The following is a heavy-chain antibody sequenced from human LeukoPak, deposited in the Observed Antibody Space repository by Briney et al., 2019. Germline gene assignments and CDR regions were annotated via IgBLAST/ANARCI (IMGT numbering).Heavy chain of an antibody. CDR3: ARAMYSSSLIFDY. CDR2: IYYSGST. J-gene: IGHJ4*02. V-gene: IGHV4-61*01. CDR1: GGSVSSGSYY. D-gene: IGHD6-6*01. Sequence: SEALSLTCTVSGGSVSSGSYYWSWIRQPPGKGLEWIGYIYYSGSTNYNPSLKSRATISVDTSKNQFSLKLSSVTAADTAVYYCARAMYSSSLIFDYWGQGTLVTVSS.